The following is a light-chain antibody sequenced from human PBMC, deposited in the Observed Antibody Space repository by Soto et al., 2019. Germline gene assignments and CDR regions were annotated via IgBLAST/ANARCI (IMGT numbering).Light chain of an antibody. Sequence: DIVLTQSPDSLSVSLGERATIDCKSSRSLLYSSNHKNYLAWYQHKPGQPPRLRINWASARESGVPDRFSGAGSGTDFTRTITSLQAEDVAVYFCQQYYGTPLTFGGGTKVEIK. V-gene: IGKV4-1*01. CDR1: RSLLYSSNHKNY. CDR3: QQYYGTPLT. J-gene: IGKJ4*01. CDR2: WAS.